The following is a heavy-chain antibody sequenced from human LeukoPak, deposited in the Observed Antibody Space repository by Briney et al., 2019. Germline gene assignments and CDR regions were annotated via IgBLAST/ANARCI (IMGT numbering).Heavy chain of an antibody. CDR3: AKDRCSGGNFYTYFDY. V-gene: IGHV3-23*01. CDR2: VSGSGGST. D-gene: IGHD2-15*01. J-gene: IGHJ4*02. CDR1: GFTFSSYA. Sequence: PGGPLRLSCAASGFTFSSYAMNWVRQAPGKGMERVSSVSGSGGSTYYADSVKGRFTISRDNSKNTLDLQLNSLRAEDTAVYYCAKDRCSGGNFYTYFDYWGQGTLVTVSS.